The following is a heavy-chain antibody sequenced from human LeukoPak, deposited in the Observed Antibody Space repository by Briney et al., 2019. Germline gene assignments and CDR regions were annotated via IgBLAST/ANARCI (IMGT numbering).Heavy chain of an antibody. CDR3: ARGAPGSSCSGGSCPYSDF. CDR1: GYTFTSYD. D-gene: IGHD2-15*01. J-gene: IGHJ4*02. CDR2: VNPNSGHT. V-gene: IGHV1-8*01. Sequence: ASMKVSCKASGYTFTSYDINWVRQATGQGLEWMGWVNPNSGHTGFAQKFQGRVSMTTNTSISTAYMEVRSLKSEDTAVYYCARGAPGSSCSGGSCPYSDFWGQGTLVSVSS.